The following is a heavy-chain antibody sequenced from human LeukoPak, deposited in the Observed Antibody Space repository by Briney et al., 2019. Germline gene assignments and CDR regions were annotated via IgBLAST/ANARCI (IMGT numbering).Heavy chain of an antibody. V-gene: IGHV4-59*08. CDR1: GGSISSYY. CDR2: IYDSGST. J-gene: IGHJ4*02. D-gene: IGHD3-9*01. Sequence: PSETLSLTCTVSGGSISSYYWSWIRQPPGKGLEWIGYIYDSGSTNYNPSLKSRVTISVDTSKNQFSLKLSSVTAADTAVYYCARHDNILTGYYIGYFDYWGQGTLVTVSS. CDR3: ARHDNILTGYYIGYFDY.